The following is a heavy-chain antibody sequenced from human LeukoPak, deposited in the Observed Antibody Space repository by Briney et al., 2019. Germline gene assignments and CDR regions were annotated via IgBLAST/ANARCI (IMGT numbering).Heavy chain of an antibody. CDR3: ARGSGYSSGWGWLVYYYYGMDV. J-gene: IGHJ6*02. Sequence: SETLSLTCTVSGGSISSGGYYWSWIRQHPGKGLEWIGYIYYSGSTYYNPSLKSRVTISVDTSKNQFSLKLSSVTAADTAVYYCARGSGYSSGWGWLVYYYYGMDVWGQGTTVTVSS. D-gene: IGHD6-19*01. CDR1: GGSISSGGYY. V-gene: IGHV4-31*03. CDR2: IYYSGST.